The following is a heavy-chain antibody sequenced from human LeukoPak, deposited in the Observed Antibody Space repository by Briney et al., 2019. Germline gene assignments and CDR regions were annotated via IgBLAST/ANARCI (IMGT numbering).Heavy chain of an antibody. CDR2: INSDGIST. CDR1: GFTLRSYW. D-gene: IGHD6-19*01. Sequence: PGGSLRLSCAASGFTLRSYWMHWVRQAPGKGLVWVSRINSDGISTTYADSVKGRFTISRDNAKSTLYLQMNSLRAEDTAVYYCARDPDRSGWSTFEYWGQGTLVTVSS. CDR3: ARDPDRSGWSTFEY. V-gene: IGHV3-74*01. J-gene: IGHJ4*02.